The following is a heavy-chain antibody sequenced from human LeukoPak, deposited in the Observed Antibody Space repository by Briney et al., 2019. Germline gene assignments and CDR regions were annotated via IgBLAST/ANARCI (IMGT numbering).Heavy chain of an antibody. V-gene: IGHV3-66*02. CDR3: ARHGHYDFWSGYSLDY. CDR2: IYVGGAT. J-gene: IGHJ4*02. D-gene: IGHD3-3*01. CDR1: GFSVSDNY. Sequence: GGSLRLSCAASGFSVSDNYINWVRQAPGKGLEWVSNIYVGGATYYADSVRGRFTISRDNSDNRVYLQMGSLRAEDMAVYYCARHGHYDFWSGYSLDYWGQGTLVTVSS.